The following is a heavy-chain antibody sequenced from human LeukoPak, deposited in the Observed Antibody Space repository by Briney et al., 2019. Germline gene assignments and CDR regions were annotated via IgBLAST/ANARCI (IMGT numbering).Heavy chain of an antibody. J-gene: IGHJ5*02. CDR1: GYSISSGYY. CDR3: ARQGGYSSSSVTFNWFDP. Sequence: SETLSLTCAVSGYSISSGYYWGWIRQPPGKGLEWIGSIYHSGSTYYNPSLKSRVTISVDTSKNQFSLKLSSLTAADTAVYYCARQGGYSSSSVTFNWFDPWGQGTLVTVSS. V-gene: IGHV4-38-2*01. CDR2: IYHSGST. D-gene: IGHD6-6*01.